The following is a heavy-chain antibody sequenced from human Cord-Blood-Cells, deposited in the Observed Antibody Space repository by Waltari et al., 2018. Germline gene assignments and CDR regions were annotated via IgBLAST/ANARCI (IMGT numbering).Heavy chain of an antibody. J-gene: IGHJ5*02. Sequence: QVQLQQWGAGLLKPSETLSLTCAVYGGSFSGYYWSWIRQPPGKGLEWIGEINHSGSTNYNPSLKSRVTISVDTSKNQFSLKLSSVTAADTAVYYCARVGKRRNWFDPWGQGTLVTVSS. CDR3: ARVGKRRNWFDP. CDR1: GGSFSGYY. CDR2: INHSGST. D-gene: IGHD1-26*01. V-gene: IGHV4-34*01.